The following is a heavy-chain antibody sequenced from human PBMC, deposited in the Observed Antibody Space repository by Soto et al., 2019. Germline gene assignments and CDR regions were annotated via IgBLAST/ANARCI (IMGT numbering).Heavy chain of an antibody. CDR2: ISYDGSNK. D-gene: IGHD3-22*01. V-gene: IGHV3-30*18. CDR1: VFTFSSYG. J-gene: IGHJ4*02. Sequence: PGWSLRLSCASSVFTFSSYGMHWVRQAPGKGLEWVAVISYDGSNKYYADSVKGRFTISRDNSKNTLYLQMNSLRAEDTAVYYCAKLDGYYYDSSGYPNPAFDYWGQGTLVTVSS. CDR3: AKLDGYYYDSSGYPNPAFDY.